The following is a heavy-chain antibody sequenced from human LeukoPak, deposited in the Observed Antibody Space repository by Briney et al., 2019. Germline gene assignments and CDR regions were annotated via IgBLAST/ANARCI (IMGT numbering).Heavy chain of an antibody. CDR3: ARGQLWLGEYYFDY. CDR1: GYTFTSYG. D-gene: IGHD3-10*01. V-gene: IGHV1-18*01. Sequence: GASVNVSCKATGYTFTSYGISWVRQAPGQGLEWMGWISSNSDNTNYAQKLQGRVTMTTDTSTSTAYMELRSLRSDDTAVYYCARGQLWLGEYYFDYWGQGTLVTVSS. J-gene: IGHJ4*02. CDR2: ISSNSDNT.